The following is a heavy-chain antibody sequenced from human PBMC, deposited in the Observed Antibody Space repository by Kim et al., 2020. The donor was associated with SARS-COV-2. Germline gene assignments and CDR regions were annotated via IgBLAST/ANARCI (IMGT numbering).Heavy chain of an antibody. CDR1: GFTFSDHQ. CDR2: SRNRPNSYTT. V-gene: IGHV3-72*01. D-gene: IGHD1-26*01. CDR3: ARVRVGTTSWDYFDY. Sequence: GGSLRLSCAASGFTFSDHQMDWVRQAPGKGLEWIGRSRNRPNSYTTEYAASVKGRFTISRDDSKNSLYLQMNSLKTEDTAVYYCARVRVGTTSWDYFDYWGQGTLVTVSS. J-gene: IGHJ4*02.